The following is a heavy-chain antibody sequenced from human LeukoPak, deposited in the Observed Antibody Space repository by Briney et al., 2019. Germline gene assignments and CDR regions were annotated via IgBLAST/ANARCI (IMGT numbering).Heavy chain of an antibody. CDR2: ISYDGSNK. D-gene: IGHD4-17*01. CDR3: TPSPGDTVTTDY. J-gene: IGHJ4*02. CDR1: GFTFSSYG. V-gene: IGHV3-30*03. Sequence: PGGSLRLSCAASGFTFSSYGMHWVRQAPGKGLEWVAVISYDGSNKYYADSVKGRLTISRDNSNNTLSLQMNSLRAEDTALYYCTPSPGDTVTTDYWGQGTLVTVSS.